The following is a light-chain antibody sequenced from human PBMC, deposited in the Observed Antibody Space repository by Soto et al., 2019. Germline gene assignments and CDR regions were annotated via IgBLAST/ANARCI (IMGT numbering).Light chain of an antibody. J-gene: IGLJ2*01. V-gene: IGLV2-23*02. CDR2: EVT. CDR1: SSDVGNYNL. CDR3: SSYVGSSSYVV. Sequence: QSVLTQPASISGSPGQSITISCTGTSSDVGNYNLVSWYQHHPGKVPKVMIYEVTKRPSGVSNRFSASKSGNTASLTISGLQAEDEADYYCSSYVGSSSYVVFGGGTQLTVL.